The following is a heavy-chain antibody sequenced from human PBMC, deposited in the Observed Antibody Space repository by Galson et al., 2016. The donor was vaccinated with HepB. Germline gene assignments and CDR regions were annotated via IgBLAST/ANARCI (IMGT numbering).Heavy chain of an antibody. CDR1: GFTVNNNY. D-gene: IGHD1/OR15-1a*01. V-gene: IGHV3-66*01. CDR3: ATHPEHPHGSS. J-gene: IGHJ4*02. Sequence: SLRLSCVVSGFTVNNNYMSWVRQAPGKGLEGVSVMYSGGVTNYGDSVKGRATISRDNSKNILYLQLNSLRVEDTGVYYCATHPEHPHGSSGGQGTLVTVSS. CDR2: MYSGGVT.